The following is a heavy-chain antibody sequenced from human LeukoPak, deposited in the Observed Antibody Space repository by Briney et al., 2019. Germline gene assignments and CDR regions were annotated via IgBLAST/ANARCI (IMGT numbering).Heavy chain of an antibody. V-gene: IGHV3-7*03. CDR1: GFTFTTYW. J-gene: IGHJ4*02. D-gene: IGHD4-17*01. CDR2: IKQDGSEQ. Sequence: GGSLRLSCAASGFTFTTYWMGWVRQAPGKGLEWVANIKQDGSEQYYVDSVKGRFTISRDNAKNSLSLQMNSLRAEDTALYYCAKDYGPLSSYWGQGTLVTVSS. CDR3: AKDYGPLSSY.